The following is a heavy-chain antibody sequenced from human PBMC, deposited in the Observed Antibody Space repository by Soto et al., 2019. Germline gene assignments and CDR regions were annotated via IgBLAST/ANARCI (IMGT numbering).Heavy chain of an antibody. CDR2: ISSSSSYI. Sequence: GGSLILSCAASGFTFSSYSMNCVRQAPGKGLEWVSSISSSSSYIYYADSVKGRFTISRENAKNSLYLQMNSLRAEDTAVYYCAREIRGREWLPPRSGYYGMDVWGQGTTVTVSS. CDR1: GFTFSSYS. CDR3: AREIRGREWLPPRSGYYGMDV. V-gene: IGHV3-21*01. J-gene: IGHJ6*02. D-gene: IGHD3-3*01.